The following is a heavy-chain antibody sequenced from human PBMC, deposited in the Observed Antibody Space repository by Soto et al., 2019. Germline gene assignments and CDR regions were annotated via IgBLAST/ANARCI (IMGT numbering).Heavy chain of an antibody. Sequence: QLQLQESGPGLVKPSETLSLTCTVSGGSISSSSYYWGWIRQPPGKGLEWIGSIYYSGSTYYNPSLKSRVTISVDTSKNQFSRKLTSVTAADTAVYYCASQQLVHYYYGMDVWGQGTTVTVSS. J-gene: IGHJ6*02. CDR1: GGSISSSSYY. D-gene: IGHD6-13*01. CDR2: IYYSGST. V-gene: IGHV4-39*01. CDR3: ASQQLVHYYYGMDV.